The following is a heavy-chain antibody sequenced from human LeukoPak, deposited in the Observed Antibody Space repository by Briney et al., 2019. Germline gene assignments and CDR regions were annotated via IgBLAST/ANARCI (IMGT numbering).Heavy chain of an antibody. CDR1: GYSISSGYY. J-gene: IGHJ3*02. Sequence: SETLSLTCTVSGYSISSGYYWGWIRQPPGKGLEWIGSIYHSGSTYYNPSLKSRVTISVDTSKNQFSLKLSSVTAADTAVYYCAREPYYDFWSGAFDIWGQGTMVTVSS. CDR2: IYHSGST. CDR3: AREPYYDFWSGAFDI. V-gene: IGHV4-38-2*02. D-gene: IGHD3-3*01.